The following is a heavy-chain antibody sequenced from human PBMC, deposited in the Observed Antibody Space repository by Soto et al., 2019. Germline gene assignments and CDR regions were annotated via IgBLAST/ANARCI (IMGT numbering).Heavy chain of an antibody. V-gene: IGHV4-31*03. CDR2: IYYSGST. CDR3: ARVYYDSSGPYYFDY. Sequence: QVQLQESGPGLVKPSQTLSLTCTVSDGSISSGGYYWSWIRQHPGKGLEWIGYIYYSGSTYYNPSLKSRVTISVDTSKNQFSLKLSSVTAADTAVYYCARVYYDSSGPYYFDYWGQGTLVTVSS. D-gene: IGHD3-22*01. CDR1: DGSISSGGYY. J-gene: IGHJ4*02.